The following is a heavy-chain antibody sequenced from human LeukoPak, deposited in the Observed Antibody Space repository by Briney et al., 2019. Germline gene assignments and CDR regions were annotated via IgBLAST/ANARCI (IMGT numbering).Heavy chain of an antibody. D-gene: IGHD4-17*01. V-gene: IGHV4-39*01. CDR2: SYSYSGST. J-gene: IGHJ4*02. Sequence: SVTLSLTCTVSGDSLTRSRYYWGSIRKPPGIVLDCFGTSYSYSGSTYYNPSLKSRVTISVDTSKNQFSLKLTSVTAADTAVYYCAASGMTTVTFFDYWGQGTLVTVSS. CDR3: AASGMTTVTFFDY. CDR1: GDSLTRSRYY.